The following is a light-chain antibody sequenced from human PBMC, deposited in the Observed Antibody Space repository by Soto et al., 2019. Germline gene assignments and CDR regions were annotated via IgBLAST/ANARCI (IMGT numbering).Light chain of an antibody. CDR1: SSDVGGHNY. V-gene: IGLV2-8*01. J-gene: IGLJ1*01. Sequence: QSALTQPPSASGSPGQSVTISCTGTSSDVGGHNYVSWYQQHPGKAPKLMIYEVSKRHSGVPDRFSGSKSGNTASLTVSGLQAEDEADYYCSSYAGSNNFPYVFGTGTKLTVL. CDR2: EVS. CDR3: SSYAGSNNFPYV.